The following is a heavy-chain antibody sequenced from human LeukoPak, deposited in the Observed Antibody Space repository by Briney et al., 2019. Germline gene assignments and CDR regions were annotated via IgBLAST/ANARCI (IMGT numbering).Heavy chain of an antibody. CDR1: GGSISSYY. V-gene: IGHV4-59*01. J-gene: IGHJ6*03. Sequence: SSETLSLTCTVSGGSISSYYWSWIRQPPGKGLEWIGYIYYSGSTNYNPSLKSRVTISVDTSKNQFSLKLSSVTAADTAVYYCARGTVGATEYYYYYYMDVWGKETTVTISS. D-gene: IGHD1-26*01. CDR2: IYYSGST. CDR3: ARGTVGATEYYYYYYMDV.